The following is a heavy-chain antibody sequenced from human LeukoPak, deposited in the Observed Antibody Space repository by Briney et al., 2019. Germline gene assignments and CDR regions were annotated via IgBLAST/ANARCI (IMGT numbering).Heavy chain of an antibody. CDR1: GFTLSSNW. V-gene: IGHV3-74*01. CDR3: VKYSSGWN. J-gene: IGHJ4*02. CDR2: TNNDGSST. D-gene: IGHD6-19*01. Sequence: GGSLRLSCAASGFTLSSNWMHWVRQAPGKGLVWVSRTNNDGSSTSYADSVKGRFTISRDNAKDTLFPQMNSLRAEDTAVYYCVKYSSGWNWGQGTLVTVSS.